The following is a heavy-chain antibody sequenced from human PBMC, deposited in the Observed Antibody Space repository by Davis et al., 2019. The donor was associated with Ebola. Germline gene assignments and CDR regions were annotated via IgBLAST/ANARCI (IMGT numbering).Heavy chain of an antibody. V-gene: IGHV4-39*01. Sequence: PSETLSLTCTVSGDSITSSHYYWAWFRQPPGKGPEWIGSLYHDGRTYYKSSLESRVAVSMDTSKNQFSLILTSVTAADTAVYFCARHSATYRKYFDYWGQGTLVTVSS. CDR1: GDSITSSHYY. D-gene: IGHD1-26*01. CDR2: LYHDGRT. J-gene: IGHJ4*02. CDR3: ARHSATYRKYFDY.